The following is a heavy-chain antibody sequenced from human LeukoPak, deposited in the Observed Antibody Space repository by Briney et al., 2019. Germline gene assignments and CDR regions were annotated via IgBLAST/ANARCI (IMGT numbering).Heavy chain of an antibody. CDR3: ARRGTSSSWAHFDY. CDR2: IKQDGSEK. Sequence: GGSLRLSCGASGFTLSSYWVTWVRQAPEKGLEWVANIKQDGSEKYYVDSVKGRFTISRDNAKSSLYLQMNSLEAEDTAVYYCARRGTSSSWAHFDYWGQGSLVTVSS. CDR1: GFTLSSYW. J-gene: IGHJ4*02. V-gene: IGHV3-7*05. D-gene: IGHD6-13*01.